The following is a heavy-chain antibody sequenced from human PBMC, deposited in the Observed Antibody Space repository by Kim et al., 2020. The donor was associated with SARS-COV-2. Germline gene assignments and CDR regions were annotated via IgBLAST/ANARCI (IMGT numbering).Heavy chain of an antibody. CDR3: TTPVNIVVAPAQDY. J-gene: IGHJ4*02. Sequence: GGSLRLSCAASGFTFSNAWMSWVRQAPGKGLEWVGRIKSKTDGGTTDYAAPVKGRFTISRDDSKNTLYLQMNSLKTEDTAVYYCTTPVNIVVAPAQDYWGQGTLVTVSS. CDR2: IKSKTDGGTT. V-gene: IGHV3-15*01. D-gene: IGHD2-2*01. CDR1: GFTFSNAW.